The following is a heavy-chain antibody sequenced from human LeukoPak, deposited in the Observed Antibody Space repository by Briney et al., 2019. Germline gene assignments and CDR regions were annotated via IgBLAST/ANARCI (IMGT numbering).Heavy chain of an antibody. D-gene: IGHD4-11*01. CDR1: GVPISSGGDS. CDR3: ARGPVRDYSNY. Sequence: SETLSLTCTVSGVPISSGGDSWSWIRQHPGKGLEWIGYIYYSGSTYYNASLTSRLTISLDTSSNQFSLKLSSVTAADTAVYYCARGPVRDYSNYWGQGTLVTVSS. J-gene: IGHJ4*02. V-gene: IGHV4-31*03. CDR2: IYYSGST.